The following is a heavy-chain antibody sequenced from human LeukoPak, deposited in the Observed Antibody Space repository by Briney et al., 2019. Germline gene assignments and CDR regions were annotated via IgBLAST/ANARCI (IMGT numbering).Heavy chain of an antibody. Sequence: GGSLRLSCRASGFTFSNYAMNWVRQAPGKHLEWVAFVRYDGSNRYYADSVKGRFTISRDDSKNTLYLQMNSLRTEDTAVYYCAKEEIDAFDIWGQGTMVTVSS. CDR3: AKEEIDAFDI. V-gene: IGHV3-30*02. CDR2: VRYDGSNR. D-gene: IGHD5-24*01. J-gene: IGHJ3*02. CDR1: GFTFSNYA.